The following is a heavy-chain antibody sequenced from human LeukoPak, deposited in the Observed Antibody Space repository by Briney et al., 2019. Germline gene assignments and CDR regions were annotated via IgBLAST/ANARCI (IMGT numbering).Heavy chain of an antibody. CDR2: ISVRSNYI. Sequence: GGSLRLSCAASGYTFSSYSINWVRQAPGKGLEWVSSISVRSNYIYCADSVRGRFRISRDDARDSLYLQMNSLRAEDTAVYYCVRLRRNSDTTGFYYYYDFWGQGTLVTVSS. CDR3: VRLRRNSDTTGFYYYYDF. CDR1: GYTFSSYS. V-gene: IGHV3-21*01. J-gene: IGHJ4*02. D-gene: IGHD3-22*01.